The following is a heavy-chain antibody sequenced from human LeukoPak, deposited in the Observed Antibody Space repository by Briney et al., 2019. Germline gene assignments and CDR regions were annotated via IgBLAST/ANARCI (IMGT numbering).Heavy chain of an antibody. CDR1: GGSFSGYY. J-gene: IGHJ2*01. D-gene: IGHD2-2*01. Sequence: SETLSLTCAVYGGSFSGYYWSWIRQPPGKGLEWIGEINHSGSTNYNPSLKSRVTISVDTSKNQFSLKLSSVTAADTAVYYCARDGYQLLLFEYFDLWGRGTLVTVSS. V-gene: IGHV4-34*01. CDR3: ARDGYQLLLFEYFDL. CDR2: INHSGST.